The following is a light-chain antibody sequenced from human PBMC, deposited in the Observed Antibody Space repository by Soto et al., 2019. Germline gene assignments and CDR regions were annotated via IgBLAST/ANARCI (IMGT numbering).Light chain of an antibody. V-gene: IGKV3-15*01. Sequence: EIVMTQSPATLFASPGEIANLSCRASQSARSNVGGYQQKPGQAARLIIYGASTRATGIPARFSGSGSGTEFTLTISSLQSEDFAVYYCQQYNNWPPITVGQGTRLETK. CDR1: QSARSN. CDR2: GAS. CDR3: QQYNNWPPIT. J-gene: IGKJ5*01.